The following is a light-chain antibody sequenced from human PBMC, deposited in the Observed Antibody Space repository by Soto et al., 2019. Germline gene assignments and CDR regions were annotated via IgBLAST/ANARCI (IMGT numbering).Light chain of an antibody. CDR3: QQYNSYPLT. Sequence: DIQMTQSPSTLAASAGDRVTITCRASQRISNWLAWYQQKPGKAPKLLIYQASTLQSGVPPRFSGSGFGTEFTLTISSLQPEDFATYYCQQYNSYPLTFGPGTKVDLK. J-gene: IGKJ3*01. V-gene: IGKV1-5*03. CDR2: QAS. CDR1: QRISNW.